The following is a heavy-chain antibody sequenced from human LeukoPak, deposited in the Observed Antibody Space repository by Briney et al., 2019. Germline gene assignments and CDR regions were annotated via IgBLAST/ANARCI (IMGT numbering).Heavy chain of an antibody. Sequence: ASVKVSCKASGYXFTSYGMSWVRQAPGQGLEWMGWISAYNGNTNYAQKLQGRVTMTRDTSTRTAYMELRSLRSDDTAVYYCARSGDSNPPYYYYGMDVWGQGTTVTVSS. D-gene: IGHD4-11*01. J-gene: IGHJ6*02. V-gene: IGHV1-18*01. CDR1: GYXFTSYG. CDR2: ISAYNGNT. CDR3: ARSGDSNPPYYYYGMDV.